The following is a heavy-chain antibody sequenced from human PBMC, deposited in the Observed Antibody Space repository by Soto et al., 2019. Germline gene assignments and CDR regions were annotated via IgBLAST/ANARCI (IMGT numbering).Heavy chain of an antibody. CDR2: ISSSSSTI. CDR3: ARGGGIIAAADYYYYGMDV. D-gene: IGHD6-13*01. J-gene: IGHJ6*02. CDR1: GFTFSSYS. V-gene: IGHV3-48*02. Sequence: LRLSCAASGFTFSSYSMNWVRQAPGKGLEWVSYISSSSSTIYYADSVKGRFTISRDNAKNSLYLQMNSLRDEDTAVYYCARGGGIIAAADYYYYGMDVWGQGTTVTVSS.